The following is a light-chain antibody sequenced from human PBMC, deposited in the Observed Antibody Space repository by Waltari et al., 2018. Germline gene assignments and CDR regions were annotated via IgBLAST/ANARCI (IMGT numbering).Light chain of an antibody. CDR1: RLGGQS. Sequence: SYVLNQPPSVSVAPGETATILCGGHRLGGQSVPWYQQKSGRAPVVVISEDSDRPSGTPERISGTNSGNTATLTISRVEVGDEADYFCQIWDSSGEQWVFGGGTRLTV. CDR3: QIWDSSGEQWV. J-gene: IGLJ3*02. CDR2: EDS. V-gene: IGLV3-21*01.